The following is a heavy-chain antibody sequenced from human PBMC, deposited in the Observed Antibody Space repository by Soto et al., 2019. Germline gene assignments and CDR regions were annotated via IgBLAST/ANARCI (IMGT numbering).Heavy chain of an antibody. D-gene: IGHD4-17*01. CDR2: IYYSGST. CDR1: GGSISSSSYY. J-gene: IGHJ5*02. V-gene: IGHV4-39*01. CDR3: ARQSAWDYGGNDGYNWFDP. Sequence: QLQLQESGPGLVKPSETLSLTCTVSGGSISSSSYYWGWIRQPPGKGLEWIGSIYYSGSTYYNPSLKSRVTISVDTSKNQFSLKLSSVTAADTAVYYCARQSAWDYGGNDGYNWFDPWGQGTLVTVSS.